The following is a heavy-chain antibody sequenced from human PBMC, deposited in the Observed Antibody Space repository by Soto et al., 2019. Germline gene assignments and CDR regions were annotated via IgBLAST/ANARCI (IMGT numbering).Heavy chain of an antibody. CDR1: GDSVSSNGAC. CDR3: ALSWYSYYFDL. Sequence: SQTLSLTCVISGDSVSSNGACWNWIRQSPSRGLQWLGRIYYRSKWFHDYAASVESRMAINPDTSRNQFSLQLNYVTPEDTAVYYCALSWYSYYFDLWGQGTLVTVSS. D-gene: IGHD1-1*01. J-gene: IGHJ4*02. V-gene: IGHV6-1*01. CDR2: IYYRSKWFH.